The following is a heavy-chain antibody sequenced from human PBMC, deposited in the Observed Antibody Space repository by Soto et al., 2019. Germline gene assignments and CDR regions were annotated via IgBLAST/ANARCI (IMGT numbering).Heavy chain of an antibody. CDR3: AREPYGDPLDY. D-gene: IGHD4-17*01. Sequence: DSVKGRFTISRDNSKNTLYLQINSLRPEDTAVYYCAREPYGDPLDYWGQGTLVTVSS. V-gene: IGHV3-30*01. J-gene: IGHJ4*02.